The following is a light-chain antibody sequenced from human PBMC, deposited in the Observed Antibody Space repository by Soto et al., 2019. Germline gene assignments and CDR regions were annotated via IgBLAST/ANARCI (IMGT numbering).Light chain of an antibody. CDR2: KDS. CDR1: VLAKKY. CDR3: YSAADNNLGV. Sequence: SYELTQPSSVSVSPGQTARITCSGDVLAKKYARWFQQKPGQAPVPVIYKDSERPSGIPERFSGSSSGTTVTLTISGAQVEDEADYYCYSAADNNLGVFGGGTKLTVL. V-gene: IGLV3-27*01. J-gene: IGLJ3*02.